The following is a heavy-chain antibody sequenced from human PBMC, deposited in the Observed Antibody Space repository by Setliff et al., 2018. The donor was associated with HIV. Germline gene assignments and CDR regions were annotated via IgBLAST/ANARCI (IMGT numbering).Heavy chain of an antibody. D-gene: IGHD1-7*01. CDR2: IYHSGSA. Sequence: PSETLSLTCGVSSYSISGGYYWGWIRQPPGKGLEWIGSIYHSGSAYYNPSLKSRVTISVDTSKNQFSLKMSSLTAADTAVYYCARHGGRTGTTDAFDIWGQGTMVTVSS. V-gene: IGHV4-38-2*01. CDR1: SYSISGGYY. CDR3: ARHGGRTGTTDAFDI. J-gene: IGHJ3*02.